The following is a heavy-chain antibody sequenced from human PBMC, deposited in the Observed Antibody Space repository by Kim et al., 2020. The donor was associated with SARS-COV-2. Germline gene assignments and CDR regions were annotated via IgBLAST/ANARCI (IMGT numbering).Heavy chain of an antibody. CDR1: GFIFDDYT. Sequence: GGSLRLSCAASGFIFDDYTMHWVRQAPGKGLEWVSFVSWDGENTFYADSVKGRFIISRDNRKNSLSLQMNSLRNEDTALYYCVKDRGSSYGLDFWGQGTLVTVSS. J-gene: IGHJ4*02. CDR2: VSWDGENT. D-gene: IGHD5-18*01. CDR3: VKDRGSSYGLDF. V-gene: IGHV3-43*01.